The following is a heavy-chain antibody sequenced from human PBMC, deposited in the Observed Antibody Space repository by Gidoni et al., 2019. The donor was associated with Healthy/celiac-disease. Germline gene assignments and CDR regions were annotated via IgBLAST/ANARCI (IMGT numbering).Heavy chain of an antibody. Sequence: QVQLQESGAGLVKPSQTLSITCTVSGGSIISGGYYWSWLRQHPGKGLELIGYIYYSGSTYYNPSLKSRVTISVDTSKNQFSLKLSSVTAADTAVYDCAREGVQGDTHTFDYWGQGTLVTVSS. J-gene: IGHJ4*02. V-gene: IGHV4-31*03. CDR3: AREGVQGDTHTFDY. CDR1: GGSIISGGYY. D-gene: IGHD3-10*01. CDR2: IYYSGST.